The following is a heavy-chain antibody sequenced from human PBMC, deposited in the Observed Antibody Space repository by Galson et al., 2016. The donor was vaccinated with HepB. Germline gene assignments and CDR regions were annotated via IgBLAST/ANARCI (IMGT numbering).Heavy chain of an antibody. CDR2: IVVGSGNT. Sequence: SVKVSCKASGFTFNSSAVQWVPQARGQRLEWIGCIVVGSGNTNYAQKFQEKVNITRDMSTSTAYLELSSLRAEDTAVYYCAAEGGGYAGYGGDVWGQGTTVTVSS. V-gene: IGHV1-58*01. D-gene: IGHD2-8*01. J-gene: IGHJ6*02. CDR3: AAEGGGYAGYGGDV. CDR1: GFTFNSSA.